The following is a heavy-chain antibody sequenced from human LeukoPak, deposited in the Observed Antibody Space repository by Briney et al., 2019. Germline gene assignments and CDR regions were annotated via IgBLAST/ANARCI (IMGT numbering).Heavy chain of an antibody. D-gene: IGHD6-19*01. Sequence: GGSLRLSCAASGFTFDEYGMSWVRQAPGKGLEWVCGIDYNGGRTGYADSVKGRFTISRDNAKNSLYLQMNSLGAEDTALYYCARAGYTSGWHSNFYYGMDVWGQGTTVTVSS. J-gene: IGHJ6*02. V-gene: IGHV3-20*04. CDR3: ARAGYTSGWHSNFYYGMDV. CDR2: IDYNGGRT. CDR1: GFTFDEYG.